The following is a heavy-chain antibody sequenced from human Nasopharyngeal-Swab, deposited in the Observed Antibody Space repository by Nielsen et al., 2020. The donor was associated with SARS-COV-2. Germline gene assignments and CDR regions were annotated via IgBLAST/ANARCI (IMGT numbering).Heavy chain of an antibody. CDR3: ARVTPTLYDSSGYLFDY. V-gene: IGHV1-8*01. J-gene: IGHJ4*02. Sequence: ASVKVSCKASGYTFTSYDINWVRQATGQGLEWMGWMNPNSGNTGYAQKFQGRVTMTRNTSISTAYMELSSLRSDDTAVYYCARVTPTLYDSSGYLFDYWGQGTLVTVSS. CDR2: MNPNSGNT. D-gene: IGHD3-22*01. CDR1: GYTFTSYD.